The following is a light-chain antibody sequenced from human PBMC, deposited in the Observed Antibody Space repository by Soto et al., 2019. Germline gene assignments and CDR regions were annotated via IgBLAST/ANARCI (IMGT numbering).Light chain of an antibody. CDR1: SSDVGGYKH. J-gene: IGLJ1*01. V-gene: IGLV2-14*01. Sequence: VRTQPACVSGSPGQAITISCTGTSSDVGGYKHVSWYQHHPGKAPKLMIYEVSNRPSGVSNRFSGSESGYTASLTISGLQAEDEADYYCNSQRSSGTRVFGTGTKVTVL. CDR2: EVS. CDR3: NSQRSSGTRV.